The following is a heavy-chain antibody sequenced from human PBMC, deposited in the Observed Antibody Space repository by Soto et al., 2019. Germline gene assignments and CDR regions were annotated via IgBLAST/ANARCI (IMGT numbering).Heavy chain of an antibody. CDR2: IYYSGST. CDR3: ARYARRDGYNNP. Sequence: PSETLSLTCTVSGGSISSGGYYWSWIRQHPGKGLEWIGYIYYSGSTYYNPSLKSRVTISVDTSKNQFSLKLSSVTAADTAVYYCARYARRDGYNNPWGQGTLVTVSS. D-gene: IGHD5-12*01. CDR1: GGSISSGGYY. J-gene: IGHJ5*02. V-gene: IGHV4-31*03.